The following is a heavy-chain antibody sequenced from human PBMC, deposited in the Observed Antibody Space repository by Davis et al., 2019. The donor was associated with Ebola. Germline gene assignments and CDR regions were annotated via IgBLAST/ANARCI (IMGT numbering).Heavy chain of an antibody. Sequence: SETLSLTCAVYGGSFSGYYWSWIRQSPEKGLEWIGEVNDSGSTNYSPSLKSRVTLSVDTSKNQFSLKLSSVTAADTAVYYCARVVGATTGWFDPWGQGTLVTVSS. CDR1: GGSFSGYY. CDR3: ARVVGATTGWFDP. D-gene: IGHD1-26*01. J-gene: IGHJ5*02. CDR2: VNDSGST. V-gene: IGHV4-34*01.